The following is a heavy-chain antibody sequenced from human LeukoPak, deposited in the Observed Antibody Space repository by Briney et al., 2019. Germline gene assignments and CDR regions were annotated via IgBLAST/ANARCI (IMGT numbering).Heavy chain of an antibody. V-gene: IGHV5-51*01. CDR1: GYSFTSYW. CDR3: ARRRSRDGYPPGY. J-gene: IGHJ4*02. Sequence: GESLKISCKGSGYSFTSYWIGWARQMPGKGLEWMGIIYPGDSDTRYSPSFQGQVTISADKSISTAYLQWSSLKASDTAMYYCARRRSRDGYPPGYWGQGTLVTVSS. CDR2: IYPGDSDT. D-gene: IGHD5-24*01.